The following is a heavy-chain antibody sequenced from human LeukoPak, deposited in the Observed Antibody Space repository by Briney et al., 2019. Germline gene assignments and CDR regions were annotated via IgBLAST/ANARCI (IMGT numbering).Heavy chain of an antibody. CDR1: GYTFTGYY. J-gene: IGHJ6*02. CDR3: AREAVVVPAAPWGEKYYYYYYGMDV. CDR2: INPNSGGT. D-gene: IGHD2-2*01. Sequence: EASVKVSCKASGYTFTGYYMHWVRQAPGQGLEWMGWINPNSGGTNYAQKFQGRVTMTRDTSISTAYMELSRLRSDDTAVYYCAREAVVVPAAPWGEKYYYYYYGMDVWGQGTTVTVSS. V-gene: IGHV1-2*02.